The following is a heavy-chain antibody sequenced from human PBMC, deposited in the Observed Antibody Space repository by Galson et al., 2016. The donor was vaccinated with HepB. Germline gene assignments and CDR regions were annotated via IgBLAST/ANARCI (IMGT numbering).Heavy chain of an antibody. V-gene: IGHV3-48*01. CDR1: GFRFSDYN. D-gene: IGHD3-10*01. CDR2: ISASSGTI. Sequence: SLRLSCAASGFRFSDYNMNWVRQAPGRGLEWVAYISASSGTIYYADSVKGRFTISRDNANNSLSLQMNSLRAEDTAFYYCARPYTYYFGSGSYFDVLHYGMAVWGKGTTVTSSS. J-gene: IGHJ6*04. CDR3: ARPYTYYFGSGSYFDVLHYGMAV.